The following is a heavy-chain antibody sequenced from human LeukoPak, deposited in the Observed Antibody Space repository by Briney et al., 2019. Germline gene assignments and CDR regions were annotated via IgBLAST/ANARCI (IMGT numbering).Heavy chain of an antibody. CDR1: GFTFSNYA. D-gene: IGHD5-18*01. CDR3: AKDPALYSYDYYFDY. CDR2: ISNSGVST. V-gene: IGHV3-23*01. Sequence: GGSLRLSCAASGFTFSNYAMSWVRQAPGMGLEWVSAISNSGVSTYYADSVKGRFTISRDDSKNTLYLQMNSLRAEDTAVYYCAKDPALYSYDYYFDYWGQGTLVTVSS. J-gene: IGHJ4*02.